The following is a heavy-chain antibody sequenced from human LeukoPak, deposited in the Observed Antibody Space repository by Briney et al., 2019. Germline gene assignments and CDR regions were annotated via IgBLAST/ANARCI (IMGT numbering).Heavy chain of an antibody. J-gene: IGHJ4*02. CDR3: VRDLRRGVINGY. Sequence: ASVKVSCKASGYTFTSYGISWVRQAPGQGLEWMGWISAYNGNTNYAQKLQGRVTMTTDTSTSTAYMELRSLRSDDTAVYYCVRDLRRGVINGYWGQGTLVTVSS. D-gene: IGHD3-10*01. V-gene: IGHV1-18*01. CDR1: GYTFTSYG. CDR2: ISAYNGNT.